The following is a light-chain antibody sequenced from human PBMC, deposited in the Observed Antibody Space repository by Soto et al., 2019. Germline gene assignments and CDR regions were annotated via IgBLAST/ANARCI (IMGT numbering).Light chain of an antibody. CDR3: QLSARTPSA. Sequence: EIKTTQYPSSLSASIENGVTITGRASQSITTYLNWYQQKPGKAPKLLIYAASSLQSGVPSRFSGSGSGRDFTLAISILQPEDTATYYCQLSARTPSACGQGTRLEI. CDR1: QSITTY. CDR2: AAS. J-gene: IGKJ5*01. V-gene: IGKV1-39*01.